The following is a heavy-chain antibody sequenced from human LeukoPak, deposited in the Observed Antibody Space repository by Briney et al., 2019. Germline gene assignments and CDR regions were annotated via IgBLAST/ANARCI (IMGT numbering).Heavy chain of an antibody. V-gene: IGHV3-30*18. CDR1: GFTFSSYA. CDR2: ISYDGSNK. D-gene: IGHD6-13*01. Sequence: GGSLRLSCAASGFTFSSYAMHWVRQAPGKGLEWVAVISYDGSNKYCADSVKGRFTISRDNSQNTLYLQMNSLRAEDTAVYYCAKSTIAAADTFDYWGQGTLVTVSS. CDR3: AKSTIAAADTFDY. J-gene: IGHJ4*02.